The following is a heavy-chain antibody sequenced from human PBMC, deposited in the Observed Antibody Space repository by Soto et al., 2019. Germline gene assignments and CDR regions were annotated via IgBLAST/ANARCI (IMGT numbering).Heavy chain of an antibody. CDR2: IIPIFGTA. J-gene: IGHJ5*02. V-gene: IGHV1-69*12. CDR1: GGTFSSYA. CDR3: AREPMGYCISTSCYGWFDP. D-gene: IGHD2-2*01. Sequence: VQLVQSGAEVKKPGSSVKVSCKASGGTFSSYAISWVRQAPGQGLEWMGGIIPIFGTANYAQKFQGRVTITADESTSTAYMELSSLRSEDTAVYYCAREPMGYCISTSCYGWFDPWGQGTLVTVSS.